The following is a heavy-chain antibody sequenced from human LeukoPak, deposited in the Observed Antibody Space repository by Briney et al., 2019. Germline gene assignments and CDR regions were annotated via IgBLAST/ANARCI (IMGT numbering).Heavy chain of an antibody. CDR3: ARRKVGVENGMDV. D-gene: IGHD1-26*01. J-gene: IGHJ6*02. CDR1: GGTISSYY. V-gene: IGHV4-59*08. Sequence: SETLSLTCTVSGGTISSYYWSWIRQPPGKGLEWIGYIYYSGSTNYNPSLKSRVTMSVDPSKNQFSLKLSSVPAADTAVYYCARRKVGVENGMDVWGQGTTVTVSS. CDR2: IYYSGST.